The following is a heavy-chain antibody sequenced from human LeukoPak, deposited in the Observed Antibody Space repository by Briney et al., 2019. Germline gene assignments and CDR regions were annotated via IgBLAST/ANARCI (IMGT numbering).Heavy chain of an antibody. D-gene: IGHD3-16*01. J-gene: IGHJ4*02. CDR3: AKDGVVTITFEY. CDR2: MSGSGGST. Sequence: PGGSLRLSCTASGFTFSSHATSWVRQAPGEGLEWVSLMSGSGGSTFYGDSVKGRCTISRDNSKNTLYLQMNGLRAEDKAVYYCAKDGVVTITFEYWGQGTLVTVSS. V-gene: IGHV3-23*01. CDR1: GFTFSSHA.